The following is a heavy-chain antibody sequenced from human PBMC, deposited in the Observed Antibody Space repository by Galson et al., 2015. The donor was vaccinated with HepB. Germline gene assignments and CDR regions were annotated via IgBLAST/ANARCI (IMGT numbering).Heavy chain of an antibody. CDR1: GSTFTGYY. CDR2: INPNTGGA. V-gene: IGHV1-2*02. J-gene: IGHJ5*02. D-gene: IGHD6-19*01. CDR3: ARDPEMYISGWKEDKWFDP. Sequence: SVKVSCKASGSTFTGYYIHWVRQAPGQGLEWMGKINPNTGGANYARKFQARVIMTRDTSINTAYMQMSRLASDDTTVYYCARDPEMYISGWKEDKWFDPWGQGTLVTVSS.